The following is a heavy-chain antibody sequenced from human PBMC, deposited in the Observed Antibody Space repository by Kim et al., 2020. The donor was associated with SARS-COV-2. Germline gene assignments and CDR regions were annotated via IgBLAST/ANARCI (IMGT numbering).Heavy chain of an antibody. CDR3: ARDKGWGGSYDILTGYYNVPYYYDGMDV. J-gene: IGHJ6*02. Sequence: SETLSLICTVSGGSISSYYWSWIRQPPGKGLEWIGYIYYSGSTNYNPSLKSRVTISVDTSKNQFSLKLSSVTAADTAVYYCARDKGWGGSYDILTGYYNVPYYYDGMDVWGQGTTVTVSS. V-gene: IGHV4-59*01. CDR2: IYYSGST. CDR1: GGSISSYY. D-gene: IGHD3-9*01.